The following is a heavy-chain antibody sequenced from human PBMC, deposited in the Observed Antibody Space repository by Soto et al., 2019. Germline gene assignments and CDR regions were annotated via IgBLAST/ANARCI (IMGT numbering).Heavy chain of an antibody. V-gene: IGHV4-31*03. CDR2: IYYRGNT. D-gene: IGHD1-26*01. J-gene: IGHJ6*02. CDR3: ARGGDYYGMDV. Sequence: SETLSLTCTVSGGSISSDDYYWNWIRQRPGKGLEWIGNIYYRGNTNYNPSLKSRIIMSMDMSENQFSLKLTSVTAADTAVYYCARGGDYYGMDVWGQGTTVT. CDR1: GGSISSDDYY.